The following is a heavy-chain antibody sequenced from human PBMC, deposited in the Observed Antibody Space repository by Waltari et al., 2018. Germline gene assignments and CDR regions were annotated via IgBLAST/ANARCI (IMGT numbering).Heavy chain of an antibody. CDR3: ARGGDGQRGAFDI. J-gene: IGHJ3*02. Sequence: QVQLQESGSGLVKPSETLSLTCTVSGGSISSHYWSWIRQPPGKGLEWIRYICYSGGTNYTPSLKSRVTIAVDTSKNQFSLKLSSVTAADTAVYYCARGGDGQRGAFDIWGQGTMVTVSS. D-gene: IGHD6-25*01. CDR2: ICYSGGT. CDR1: GGSISSHY. V-gene: IGHV4-59*11.